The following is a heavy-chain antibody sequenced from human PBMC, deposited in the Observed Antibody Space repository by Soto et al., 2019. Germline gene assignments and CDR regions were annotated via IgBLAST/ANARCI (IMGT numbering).Heavy chain of an antibody. CDR2: INPSGGRP. CDR1: GYTFTSYY. D-gene: IGHD5-12*01. J-gene: IGHJ4*02. Sequence: ASVKVSCKASGYTFTSYYMHWVRQAPGQGLEWMGIINPSGGRPNYAQKFQGRVTITADESTSTAYMELSSLRSDDTAVFYCARDLGSGYDPGDYWGQGTLVTVSS. CDR3: ARDLGSGYDPGDY. V-gene: IGHV1-46*01.